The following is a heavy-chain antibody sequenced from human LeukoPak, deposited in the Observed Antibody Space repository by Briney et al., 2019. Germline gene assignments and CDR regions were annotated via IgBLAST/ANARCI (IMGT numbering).Heavy chain of an antibody. CDR3: ARDLVSSGWYPFDY. J-gene: IGHJ4*02. D-gene: IGHD6-19*01. CDR2: IYSGGST. Sequence: GGSLRLSCAASGFTVSSNYMSWVRQAPGKGLEWVSVIYSGGSTYYADSVKGRFTISRDNSKNTLYLQMNSLRAEDTAVYYCARDLVSSGWYPFDYWGQGTLVTVSS. V-gene: IGHV3-53*01. CDR1: GFTVSSNY.